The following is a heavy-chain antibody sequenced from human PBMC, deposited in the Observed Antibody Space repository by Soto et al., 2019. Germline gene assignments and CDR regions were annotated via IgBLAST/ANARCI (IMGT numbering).Heavy chain of an antibody. CDR3: ARDLGDSGFFFDY. CDR2: IYHSGST. J-gene: IGHJ4*02. CDR1: GYSISSGYY. V-gene: IGHV4-38-2*02. D-gene: IGHD3-3*01. Sequence: SETLSLTCAVSGYSISSGYYWGWIRQPPGKGLEWIGSIYHSGSTYYNPSLKSRVTISVDTSKNQFSLKLSSVTAADTAVYYCARDLGDSGFFFDYWGQGTLVTVSS.